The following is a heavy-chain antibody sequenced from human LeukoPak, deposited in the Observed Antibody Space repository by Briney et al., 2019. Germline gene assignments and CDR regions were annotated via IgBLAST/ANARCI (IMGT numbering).Heavy chain of an antibody. CDR2: IKQDGSEK. V-gene: IGHV3-7*01. D-gene: IGHD3-3*01. Sequence: GGSLRLSCAASGFTFSDYYMSWVRQAPGKGLEWVANIKQDGSEKYYVDSVKGRFTISRDNAKNPLYLQMNSLRAEDTAVYYCARDLGYDFWSGYYRGDWFDPWGQGTLVTVSS. CDR3: ARDLGYDFWSGYYRGDWFDP. CDR1: GFTFSDYY. J-gene: IGHJ5*02.